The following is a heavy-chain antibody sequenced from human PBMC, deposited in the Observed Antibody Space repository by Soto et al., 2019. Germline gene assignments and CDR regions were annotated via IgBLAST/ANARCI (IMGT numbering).Heavy chain of an antibody. CDR3: ARGSTNDFWSGYIYYGMDV. D-gene: IGHD3-3*01. V-gene: IGHV3-7*03. Sequence: EVQVMESGGGLVQPGGSLRLSCAASGFTFRSYWLNWVRQAPGKGLEWVANINQDGSEKYFVDSVKGRFTISRDNAKNSLYLQMNSLRVEDTAVYYSARGSTNDFWSGYIYYGMDVWGQGTTVTVSS. CDR2: INQDGSEK. CDR1: GFTFRSYW. J-gene: IGHJ6*02.